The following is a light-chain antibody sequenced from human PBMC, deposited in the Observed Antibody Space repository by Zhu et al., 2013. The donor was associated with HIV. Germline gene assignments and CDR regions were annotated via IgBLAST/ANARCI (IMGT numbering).Light chain of an antibody. CDR3: QHYASSPFN. CDR2: GVS. V-gene: IGKV1-12*01. CDR1: QHITTW. J-gene: IGKJ3*01. Sequence: DIQMTQSPSSVSAFVGDRVTITCRASQHITTWLAWYQQKPGLAPKLLIYGVSKRAAGIPERFSGRGSGTHFTLTISGVEPEDFAVYYCQHYASSPFNFGPGTKVDL.